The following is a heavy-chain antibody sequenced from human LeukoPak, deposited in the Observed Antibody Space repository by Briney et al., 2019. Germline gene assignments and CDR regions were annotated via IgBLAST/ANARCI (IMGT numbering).Heavy chain of an antibody. CDR3: SRENGAFSPFGY. Sequence: SDTLSLICGVSGGSITNPNWWRWVRQFPGQGLQWIGEVSLEGVRNYNPSLTSRVTMSLDRAKNLLSLNLNSVTAADTAVYYCSRENGAFSPFGYGGQGILVTV. D-gene: IGHD2-8*01. V-gene: IGHV4-4*02. CDR1: GGSITNPNW. CDR2: VSLEGVR. J-gene: IGHJ4*02.